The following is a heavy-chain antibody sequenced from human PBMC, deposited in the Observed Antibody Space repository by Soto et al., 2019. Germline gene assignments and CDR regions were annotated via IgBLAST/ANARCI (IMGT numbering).Heavy chain of an antibody. CDR1: GGTFSSYA. CDR2: IIPIFGTA. CDR3: AGPLPAATPKYYYYMDV. D-gene: IGHD2-2*01. Sequence: ASVKVSCKASGGTFSSYAISWVRQAPGQGLEWMGGIIPIFGTANYAQKFQGRVTITADESTSTAYMELSSLRSEDTAVYYCAGPLPAATPKYYYYMDVWGQGTTVTVSS. V-gene: IGHV1-69*13. J-gene: IGHJ6*03.